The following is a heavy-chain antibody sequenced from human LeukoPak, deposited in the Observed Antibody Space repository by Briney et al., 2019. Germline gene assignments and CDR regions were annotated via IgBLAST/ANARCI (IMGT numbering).Heavy chain of an antibody. CDR1: GGSFSGYY. CDR3: ARGPPPYYYDSSGYYPPVTSRSYYFDY. Sequence: SETLSLTCAVYGGSFSGYYWSWIRQPPGKGLEWIGEISHSGGTNYNPSLKSRVTISVDTSKNQFSLKLSSVTAADTAVYYCARGPPPYYYDSSGYYPPVTSRSYYFDYWGQGTLVTVSS. V-gene: IGHV4-34*01. CDR2: ISHSGGT. J-gene: IGHJ4*02. D-gene: IGHD3-22*01.